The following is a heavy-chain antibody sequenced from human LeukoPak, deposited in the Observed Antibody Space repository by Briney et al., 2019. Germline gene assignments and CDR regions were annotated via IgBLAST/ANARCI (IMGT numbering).Heavy chain of an antibody. CDR2: IIPIFGTA. CDR1: GGTFSSYA. Sequence: GASVKVSCKASGGTFSSYAISWVRQAPGQGLEWMGGIIPIFGTANYAQKFQGRVTITTDESTSTAYMELSSLRSEDTAVYYCARGSTYYDFWSSYYAYYYYYYMDVWGKGTTVTVSS. D-gene: IGHD3-3*01. J-gene: IGHJ6*03. V-gene: IGHV1-69*05. CDR3: ARGSTYYDFWSSYYAYYYYYYMDV.